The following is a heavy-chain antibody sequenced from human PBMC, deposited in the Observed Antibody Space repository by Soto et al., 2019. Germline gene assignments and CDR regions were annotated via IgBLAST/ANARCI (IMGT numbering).Heavy chain of an antibody. Sequence: PVEFRPFAYGAAGFTFRSYAIRCVRQAPGEGLESVSAMRGSGGSTYDADPVKGRFATSRDKSTNTLYLQMNRLRDEGTGVYDCAKDAYMTMIVRGSGVHPVDYCGQGT. CDR1: GFTFRSYA. D-gene: IGHD3-22*01. CDR2: MRGSGGST. CDR3: AKDAYMTMIVRGSGVHPVDY. V-gene: IGHV3-23*01. J-gene: IGHJ4*02.